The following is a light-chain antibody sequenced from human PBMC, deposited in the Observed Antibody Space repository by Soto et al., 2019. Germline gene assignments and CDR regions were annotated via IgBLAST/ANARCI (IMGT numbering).Light chain of an antibody. J-gene: IGKJ4*01. CDR1: QSVSSN. CDR3: QQYNYWPPLT. Sequence: ETVMTQSPATLSVSPGERATLSCRASQSVSSNLAWYQQKPGRAPRLLIYDASTRATGIPARFSGSGSGTEFTLTINSLQPEDFAVYYCQQYNYWPPLTFGGGTKVEIK. V-gene: IGKV3-15*01. CDR2: DAS.